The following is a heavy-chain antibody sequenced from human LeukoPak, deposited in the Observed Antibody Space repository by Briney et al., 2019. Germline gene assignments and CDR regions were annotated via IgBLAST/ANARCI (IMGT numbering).Heavy chain of an antibody. V-gene: IGHV3-7*01. CDR3: ARKLYYYGTSPAGWFGP. D-gene: IGHD3-10*01. CDR1: GFTFSGYW. CDR2: IKQDGSDE. Sequence: GGSLRLSCVVFGFTFSGYWMSWVRQPPGKGLEWVATIKQDGSDEYYVDSVKGRFTISRDNAKNSLYLQMDGLRAEDTAVYHCARKLYYYGTSPAGWFGPWGQGTLVTVSS. J-gene: IGHJ5*02.